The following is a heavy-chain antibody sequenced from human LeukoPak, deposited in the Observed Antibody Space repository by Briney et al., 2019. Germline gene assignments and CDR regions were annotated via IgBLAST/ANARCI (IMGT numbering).Heavy chain of an antibody. Sequence: GGSLRLSCAASGFTFSSYWMSWVRQTPGKGLEWVANIKQDGSEKYYVDSVKGRFTISRDNAKNALDLQMNSLRAEDTAVYYCAGLYGMDVWGKGTTVTGSS. J-gene: IGHJ6*04. CDR3: AGLYGMDV. CDR2: IKQDGSEK. CDR1: GFTFSSYW. V-gene: IGHV3-7*03.